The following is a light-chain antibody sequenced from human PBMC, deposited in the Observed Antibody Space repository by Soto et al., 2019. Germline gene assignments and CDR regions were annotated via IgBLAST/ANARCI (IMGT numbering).Light chain of an antibody. CDR1: SGSIASNY. CDR3: QSYDATNQV. V-gene: IGLV6-57*01. Sequence: NFMLTQPHSVSESPGKTVIISCTRSSGSIASNYVQWYQQRPGSSPTTVMYEDNQKPSGVPDRFSGSIDSSSTSASLTSSGLETEDEADYFCQSYDATNQVFGGGTKLTVL. CDR2: EDN. J-gene: IGLJ3*02.